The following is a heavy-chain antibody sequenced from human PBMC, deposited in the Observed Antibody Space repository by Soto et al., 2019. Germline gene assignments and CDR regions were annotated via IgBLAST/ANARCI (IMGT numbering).Heavy chain of an antibody. D-gene: IGHD1-1*01. CDR2: ISSDGTDT. CDR1: GFSFTSYG. V-gene: IGHV3-30*18. J-gene: IGHJ4*02. CDR3: AKDRRDGYKWSDY. Sequence: QVQLVQSGGGVVQPGRSLRLSCAASGFSFTSYGMHWIRQAPGKGLEWVALISSDGTDTYYADSVKGRFTISRDNSKNTLYLQTSSLRAEDTAVYYCAKDRRDGYKWSDYWGQGTLVAVSS.